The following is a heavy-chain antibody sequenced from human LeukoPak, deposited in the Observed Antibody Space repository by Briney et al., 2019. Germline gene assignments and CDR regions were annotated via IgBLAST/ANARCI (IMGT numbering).Heavy chain of an antibody. J-gene: IGHJ4*02. D-gene: IGHD1-26*01. V-gene: IGHV1-2*02. CDR1: GYIFTDYH. CDR2: INPNSGDT. Sequence: GASVKVSCKASGYIFTDYHMHWVRQTPGQRLKGVGWINPNSGDTNYPQKFQGRVTMTRDTSISTAYMELSRLRSDDTAVYYCATGAYTYYTEYWGQGTVVAVSS. CDR3: ATGAYTYYTEY.